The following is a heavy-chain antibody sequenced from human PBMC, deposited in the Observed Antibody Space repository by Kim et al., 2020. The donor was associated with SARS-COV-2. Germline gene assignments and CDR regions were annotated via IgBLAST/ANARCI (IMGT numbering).Heavy chain of an antibody. D-gene: IGHD4-17*01. CDR1: GFMFSNSG. V-gene: IGHV3-48*02. J-gene: IGHJ6*02. CDR3: ARDDGAYARFSGMDV. Sequence: GGSLRLSCGGSGFMFSNSGMNWVRQAPGKGLEWLSYISSSTSHIYYANSVRARFTISRDNAKNSVYLQMNSLRDEDTAVYYFARDDGAYARFSGMDVWG. CDR2: ISSSTSHI.